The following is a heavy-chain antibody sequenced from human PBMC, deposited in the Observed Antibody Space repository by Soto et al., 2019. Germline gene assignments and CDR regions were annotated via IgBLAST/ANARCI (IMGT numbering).Heavy chain of an antibody. CDR3: AKGSRSIVGATSVDY. Sequence: EVQLVESGGGLVQPGRSLRLSCEAPGATLYDYAMHWVRKSPGKDLYGVSGISWNSGSIGYADSVKGRFTISRDHAKNSLYLQMNSLRAEDTALYYCAKGSRSIVGATSVDYWGQGTLDTVSS. CDR2: ISWNSGSI. D-gene: IGHD1-26*01. J-gene: IGHJ4*02. V-gene: IGHV3-9*01. CDR1: GATLYDYA.